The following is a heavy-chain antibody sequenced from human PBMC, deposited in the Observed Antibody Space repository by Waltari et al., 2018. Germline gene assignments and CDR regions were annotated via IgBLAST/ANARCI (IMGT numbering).Heavy chain of an antibody. CDR2: RYYSGST. CDR1: GGSISSSSYY. D-gene: IGHD3-10*01. CDR3: ARELMVRGVIIYYYGMDV. J-gene: IGHJ6*02. Sequence: LQLQESGPGLVKPSETLSLTCTVSGGSISSSSYYWGWIRQPPGRGLEWIGSRYYSGSTSSNPPLRSRVTISVDPSKNQFSLKLNSVTAADTAVYYCARELMVRGVIIYYYGMDVWGQGTTVTVSS. V-gene: IGHV4-39*02.